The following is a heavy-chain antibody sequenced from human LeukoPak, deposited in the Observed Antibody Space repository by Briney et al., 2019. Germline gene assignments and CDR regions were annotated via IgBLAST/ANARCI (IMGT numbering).Heavy chain of an antibody. CDR3: ARGRGRRTDY. D-gene: IGHD3-10*01. CDR1: GGSVSSGSYY. J-gene: IGHJ4*02. CDR2: INHSGST. V-gene: IGHV4-39*07. Sequence: SETLSLTCTVSGGSVSSGSYYWGWIRQPPGKGLEWIGEINHSGSTNYNPSLKSRVTISVDTSKNQFSLKLSSVTAADTAVYYCARGRGRRTDYWGQGTLVTVSS.